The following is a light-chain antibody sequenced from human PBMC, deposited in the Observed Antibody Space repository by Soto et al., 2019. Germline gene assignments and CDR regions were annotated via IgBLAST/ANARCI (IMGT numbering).Light chain of an antibody. CDR2: DAS. J-gene: IGKJ1*01. V-gene: IGKV3-11*01. Sequence: EIVLTQSPATLSLSLGERATLSCRASQSISSDLAWYQQKPGQAPRLFIYDASNRVTGIPARFRGSGSGTDFTLTISTLEPEDFAVYYCQQRSSWPRTFGQGTKV. CDR1: QSISSD. CDR3: QQRSSWPRT.